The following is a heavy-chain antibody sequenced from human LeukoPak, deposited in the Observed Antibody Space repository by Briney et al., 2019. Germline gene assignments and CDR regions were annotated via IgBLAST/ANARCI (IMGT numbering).Heavy chain of an antibody. CDR2: ISAYNGNT. J-gene: IGHJ5*02. CDR1: GYTFTTYG. CDR3: ARDVLLVPRWFDP. V-gene: IGHV1-18*01. D-gene: IGHD6-13*01. Sequence: ASVKVSCKASGYTFTTYGISWVRQAPGQGLEWMGWISAYNGNTNYAQKLQGRVTMTTDTSTSTAYMELRSLRSGDTAVYYCARDVLLVPRWFDPWGQGTLVTVSS.